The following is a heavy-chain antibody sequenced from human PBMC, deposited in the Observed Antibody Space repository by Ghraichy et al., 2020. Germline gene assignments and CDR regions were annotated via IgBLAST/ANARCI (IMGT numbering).Heavy chain of an antibody. Sequence: SETLSLTCTVSGGSISSSGYYWGWIRQPPGKGLEWIVSIYSSGSTYYNPSLKSRVIISVDTSNNDFSLKLSSVTAADTAVYYCVRHRDNGDYVRAFDIWGQGTMVTVSS. CDR2: IYSSGST. J-gene: IGHJ3*02. CDR3: VRHRDNGDYVRAFDI. V-gene: IGHV4-39*01. D-gene: IGHD4-17*01. CDR1: GGSISSSGYY.